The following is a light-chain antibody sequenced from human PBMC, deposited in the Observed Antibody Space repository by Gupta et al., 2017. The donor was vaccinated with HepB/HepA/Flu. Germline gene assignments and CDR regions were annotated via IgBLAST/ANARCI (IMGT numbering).Light chain of an antibody. CDR2: GAS. CDR3: QKYDIAPLT. V-gene: IGKV1-27*01. Sequence: DIQLTHSPSSLSASVGDRVTSACRTSQDIGEYLAWYQQKPGKVPELLIYGASTVQVGVPLRFSASGSGTHFTLTISSLQPEDFATYYCQKYDIAPLTFGPGTRVDL. CDR1: QDIGEY. J-gene: IGKJ3*01.